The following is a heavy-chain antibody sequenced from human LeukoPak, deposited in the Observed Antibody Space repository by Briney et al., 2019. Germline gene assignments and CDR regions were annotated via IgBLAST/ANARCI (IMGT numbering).Heavy chain of an antibody. D-gene: IGHD3-10*01. J-gene: IGHJ4*02. CDR2: INRDGGER. V-gene: IGHV3-7*05. CDR1: GFTFSTYW. Sequence: GGSLRLSCAASGFTFSTYWMGWVRQAPGKGLEWVANINRDGGERYYVDSVRGRFTISRDSAKNSLYLEMNSLRADDTAVYYCARPSYSSGSFFDYWGQGTLVTVSS. CDR3: ARPSYSSGSFFDY.